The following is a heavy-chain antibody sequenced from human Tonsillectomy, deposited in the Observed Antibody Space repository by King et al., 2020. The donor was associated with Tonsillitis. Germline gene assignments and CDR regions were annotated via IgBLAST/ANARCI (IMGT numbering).Heavy chain of an antibody. CDR2: IYHSGST. CDR3: ARDSSRAAGSKADFEY. CDR1: GYPISSGYY. J-gene: IGHJ4*02. Sequence: VQLQESGPGLVKPSETLSLTCDVSGYPISSGYYWGWIRQPPGKGLEWIGNIYHSGSTHYNPSLKSRVTMSVDTSKNQFSLKLTSVTAADTAVYYCARDSSRAAGSKADFEYWGQGTLVTVSS. D-gene: IGHD6-19*01. V-gene: IGHV4-38-2*02.